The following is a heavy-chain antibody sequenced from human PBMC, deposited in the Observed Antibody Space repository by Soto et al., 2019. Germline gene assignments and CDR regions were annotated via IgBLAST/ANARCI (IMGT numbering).Heavy chain of an antibody. D-gene: IGHD3-10*01. J-gene: IGHJ6*03. V-gene: IGHV1-8*01. CDR3: ARGSHGSGSYPLYYYYYMDV. CDR2: MNPNSGNT. Sequence: ASVKVSCKASGYTFTSYDINWVRQATGQGLEWMGWMNPNSGNTGYAQKFQGRVTMTRNTSISTAYMELSSLRSEDTAVYYCARGSHGSGSYPLYYYYYMDVWGKGTTVTVSS. CDR1: GYTFTSYD.